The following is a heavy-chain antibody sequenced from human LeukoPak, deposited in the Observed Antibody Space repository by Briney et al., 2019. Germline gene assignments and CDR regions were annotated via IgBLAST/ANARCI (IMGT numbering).Heavy chain of an antibody. Sequence: GGSLRLSCAASGFTFSSYEMNWVRQAPGKGLEWVSYISSSGSTIYYADCVKGRFTISRDNAKHSLYLQMNSLRAEDTAVYYCAELGITMIGGVWGKGTTVTISS. V-gene: IGHV3-48*03. CDR3: AELGITMIGGV. CDR2: ISSSGSTI. J-gene: IGHJ6*04. CDR1: GFTFSSYE. D-gene: IGHD3-10*02.